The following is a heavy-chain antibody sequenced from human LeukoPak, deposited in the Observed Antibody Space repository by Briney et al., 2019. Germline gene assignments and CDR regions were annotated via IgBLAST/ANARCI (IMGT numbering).Heavy chain of an antibody. J-gene: IGHJ4*02. CDR2: ISWNSGSI. CDR1: GFTFDDYA. V-gene: IGHV3-9*01. D-gene: IGHD5-12*01. CDR3: AKDRGYSGYEEPFDY. Sequence: GGSLRLSCAASGFTFDDYAMHWVRQAPGKGVEGVSGISWNSGSIVYADSVKGRFTISRDNAKNSLYLQMNSLRAEDTALYYCAKDRGYSGYEEPFDYWGQGTLVTVSS.